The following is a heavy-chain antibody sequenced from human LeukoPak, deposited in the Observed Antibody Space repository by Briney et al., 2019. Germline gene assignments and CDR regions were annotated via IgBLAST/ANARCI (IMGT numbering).Heavy chain of an antibody. CDR2: ISGRGGST. Sequence: GGSLRLSCAASGFTFSIYAMNWVRQTPGKGLEWVSAISGRGGSTYYADSVKGRFTISRDNSKNTLYLQMNSLRAEDTAVYYCARDQDCSGGSCSNYYYYYGMDVWGQGTTVTVSS. CDR1: GFTFSIYA. CDR3: ARDQDCSGGSCSNYYYYYGMDV. D-gene: IGHD2-15*01. V-gene: IGHV3-23*01. J-gene: IGHJ6*02.